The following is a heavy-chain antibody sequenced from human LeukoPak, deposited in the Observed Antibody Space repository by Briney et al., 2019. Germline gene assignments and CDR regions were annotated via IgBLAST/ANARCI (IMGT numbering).Heavy chain of an antibody. Sequence: SGPALVKPTQTLTLTCTFSGFSLNTSGVAVGWIRQPPGKALEWLSLIYWDDDKRYSPTLESRLTITKDTAKNQVFLTVTNMDPVDTATYYCVHSEYAGGHSADCWGQGTLVTVSS. CDR3: VHSEYAGGHSADC. V-gene: IGHV2-5*02. D-gene: IGHD2-8*02. CDR2: IYWDDDK. CDR1: GFSLNTSGVA. J-gene: IGHJ4*02.